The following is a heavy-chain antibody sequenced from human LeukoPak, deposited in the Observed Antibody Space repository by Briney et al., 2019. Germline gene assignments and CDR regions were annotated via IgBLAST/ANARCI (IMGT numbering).Heavy chain of an antibody. D-gene: IGHD6-13*01. CDR2: IGGSGGTT. V-gene: IGHV3-23*01. CDR3: AKRLTYSNIWSCFGY. J-gene: IGHJ4*02. CDR1: GFTFSSYA. Sequence: TGGSLRLSCAASGFTFSSYAMNWVRQAPGKGLEWASTIGGSGGTTYYADSVKGRFTISRDNNKNTLYLQMSSLRAEDTAVYYCAKRLTYSNIWSCFGYWGQGTLVTVSS.